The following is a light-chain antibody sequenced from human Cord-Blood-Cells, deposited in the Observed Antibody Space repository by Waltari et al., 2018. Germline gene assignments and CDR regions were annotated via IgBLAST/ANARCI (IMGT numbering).Light chain of an antibody. V-gene: IGLV1-47*01. CDR1: SSNIGSNY. Sequence: QSVLTQPPSASGTPGQRVTISCSGSSSNIGSNYVYWYQQLPGTAPKPLIYRKNQRPSGVPDRVSGSKSGTSASLAISGLRSEDEADYYCAAWDDSLSGHYVFGTGTKVTVL. CDR2: RKN. J-gene: IGLJ1*01. CDR3: AAWDDSLSGHYV.